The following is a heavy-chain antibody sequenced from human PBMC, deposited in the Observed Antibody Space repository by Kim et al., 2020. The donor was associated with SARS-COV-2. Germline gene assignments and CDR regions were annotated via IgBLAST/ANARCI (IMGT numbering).Heavy chain of an antibody. CDR2: IIPILGIA. V-gene: IGHV1-69*04. D-gene: IGHD2-15*01. Sequence: SVKVSCKASGGTFSSYAISWVRQAPGQGLEWMGRIIPILGIANYAQKFQGRVTITADKSTSTAYMELSSLRSEDTAVYYCASNIVVVVAATGGYFDYWGEGTLVTVSS. J-gene: IGHJ4*02. CDR1: GGTFSSYA. CDR3: ASNIVVVVAATGGYFDY.